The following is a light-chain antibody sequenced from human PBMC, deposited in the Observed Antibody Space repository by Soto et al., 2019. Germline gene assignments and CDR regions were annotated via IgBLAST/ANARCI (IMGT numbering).Light chain of an antibody. CDR2: EVS. CDR1: NSDVGTYNY. CDR3: SSYTTSSTLV. Sequence: QSALTQPASVSGSPGQSITISCTRTNSDVGTYNYVSWYQQHPGKAPKFVVYEVSDRPSGVSDRFSGSKSGNTASLTISGLQAEDEADYYCSSYTTSSTLVFGGGTKVTVL. V-gene: IGLV2-14*01. J-gene: IGLJ2*01.